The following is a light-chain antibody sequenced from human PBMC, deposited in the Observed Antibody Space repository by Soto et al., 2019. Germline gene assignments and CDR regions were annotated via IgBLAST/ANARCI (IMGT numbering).Light chain of an antibody. CDR3: CSYAGSHTWV. V-gene: IGLV2-11*01. J-gene: IGLJ3*02. CDR1: SSDVGGYDY. CDR2: DVT. Sequence: QSALTQLRSVSGSPGQSVTISCTGTSSDVGGYDYVSWYQQHPGKAPKLMIYDVTKRPSGVPDRFSGSKSGNTASLTISGLQTEDEADYYCCSYAGSHTWVFGGGTKVTVL.